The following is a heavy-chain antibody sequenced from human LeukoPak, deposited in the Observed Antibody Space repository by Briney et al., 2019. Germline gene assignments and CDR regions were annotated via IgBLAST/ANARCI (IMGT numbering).Heavy chain of an antibody. CDR3: TSHLGYYGYGSRFSDY. Sequence: GGPLRLSCAASGFIFRDHYMHYVRQAPGKALEWVGRSRNKANSYTTDYPASVKGSITISKDLLKNSLYLQINSIQTQDTPGYYCTSHLGYYGYGSRFSDYWGQGTLVTVSS. V-gene: IGHV3-72*01. CDR2: SRNKANSYTT. D-gene: IGHD3-16*01. CDR1: GFIFRDHY. J-gene: IGHJ4*02.